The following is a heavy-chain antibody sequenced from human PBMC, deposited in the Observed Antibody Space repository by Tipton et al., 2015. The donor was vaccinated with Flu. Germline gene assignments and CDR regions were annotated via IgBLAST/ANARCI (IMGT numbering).Heavy chain of an antibody. CDR3: ARDRYGITVTYYSYGMDV. J-gene: IGHJ6*02. Sequence: QLVQSGAEVKKPGASVKVSCKASGYTFTGYYMHWVRQAPGQGLEWMGWINPNSGGTNYAQKFQGRVTMTRDTSISTAYMELSRLRSDDTAVYYCARDRYGITVTYYSYGMDVWGQGTTVTVSS. CDR2: INPNSGGT. V-gene: IGHV1-2*02. CDR1: GYTFTGYY. D-gene: IGHD1-14*01.